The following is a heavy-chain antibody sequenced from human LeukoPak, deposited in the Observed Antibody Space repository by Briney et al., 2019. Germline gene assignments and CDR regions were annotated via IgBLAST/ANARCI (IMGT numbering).Heavy chain of an antibody. CDR2: VSYDGTHD. V-gene: IGHV3-30*01. Sequence: PGGSLRLSCAVSRFTFSTYAMHWVRQAPGKGLEWVAVVSYDGTHDSYADSVKGRFIVSRDNSKNTLYLQMNSLRDEDTAVYYCAVIDYYESSGFNHWGQGTLVTVSS. CDR3: AVIDYYESSGFNH. D-gene: IGHD3-22*01. J-gene: IGHJ1*01. CDR1: RFTFSTYA.